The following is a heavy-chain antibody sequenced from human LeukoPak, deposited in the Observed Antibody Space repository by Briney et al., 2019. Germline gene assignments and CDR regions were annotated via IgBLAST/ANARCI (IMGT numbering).Heavy chain of an antibody. V-gene: IGHV3-23*01. Sequence: GGSLRLSCAASGFTFSTYAMNWVRQAPGKGLEWVSVISGSGVSTHYADSVKGRFTISRDNSKNTLYLQMNSLRAEDTAVYYCAKDFTIFGVVINNWFDPWGQGTLVTVSS. D-gene: IGHD3-3*01. CDR1: GFTFSTYA. CDR3: AKDFTIFGVVINNWFDP. CDR2: ISGSGVST. J-gene: IGHJ5*02.